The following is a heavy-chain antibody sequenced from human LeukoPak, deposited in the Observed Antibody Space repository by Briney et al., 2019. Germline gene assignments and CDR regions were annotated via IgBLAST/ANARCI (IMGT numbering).Heavy chain of an antibody. CDR3: ARVGGITMIVVLITDAFDI. J-gene: IGHJ3*02. CDR2: IYYSGST. D-gene: IGHD3-22*01. CDR1: GVSISSYY. V-gene: IGHV4-59*12. Sequence: AETLSLTCTVSGVSISSYYWSWIRQPPGKGLEWVGHIYYSGSTNSNPSLKSRVTISVDTSKNQFSLKLRSVTAADTAVYHCARVGGITMIVVLITDAFDIWGQGTMVTVSS.